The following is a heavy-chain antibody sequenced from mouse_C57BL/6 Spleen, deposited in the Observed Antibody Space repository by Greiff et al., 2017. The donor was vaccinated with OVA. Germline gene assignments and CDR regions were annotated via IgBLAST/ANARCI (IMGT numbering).Heavy chain of an antibody. Sequence: EVKLVESVAELVRPGASVKLSCTASGFNIKNTYMHWVKQRPEQGLEWIGRIDPANGNTKYAPKFQGKATITADTSSNTAYLQLSSLTSEDTAIYYCANYYYGGDYAMDYWGQGTSVTVSS. CDR2: IDPANGNT. D-gene: IGHD1-1*01. CDR1: GFNIKNTY. CDR3: ANYYYGGDYAMDY. J-gene: IGHJ4*01. V-gene: IGHV14-3*01.